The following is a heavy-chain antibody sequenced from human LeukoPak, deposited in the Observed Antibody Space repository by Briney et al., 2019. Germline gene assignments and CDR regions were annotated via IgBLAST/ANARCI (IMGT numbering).Heavy chain of an antibody. D-gene: IGHD3-22*01. J-gene: IGHJ3*02. V-gene: IGHV4-4*07. CDR2: IYTGGST. CDR3: ASFYDSRGWHVFDI. Sequence: PWETLSLTCTVSGVSVNSYDWSWVRQPAGKGLEWVGHIYTGGSTNYNPSLKRRLTMSVETYTNHFSLKLSSVPAADAAVDYCASFYDSRGWHVFDIWRQGTMVSVSS. CDR1: GVSVNSYD.